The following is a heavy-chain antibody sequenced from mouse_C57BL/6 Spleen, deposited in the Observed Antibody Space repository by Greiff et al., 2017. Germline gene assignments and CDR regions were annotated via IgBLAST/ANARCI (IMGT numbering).Heavy chain of an antibody. Sequence: EVTVVESGGGLVQPGGSLKLSCAASGFTFSDYGMAWVRQAPRTGPEWVAFISNLAYSIYYADTVTGRFTISRENAKNTLYLEMSSLRSEDTAMYYCARQTEPDWYFDVWGTGTTVTVSS. CDR3: ARQTEPDWYFDV. J-gene: IGHJ1*03. CDR1: GFTFSDYG. CDR2: ISNLAYSI. V-gene: IGHV5-15*01.